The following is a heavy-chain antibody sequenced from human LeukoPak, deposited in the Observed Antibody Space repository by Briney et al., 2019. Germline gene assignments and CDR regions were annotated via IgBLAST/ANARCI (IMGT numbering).Heavy chain of an antibody. CDR3: ARGRFYDSSGYYDY. CDR1: GNTFTSYD. J-gene: IGHJ4*02. Sequence: GASVKVSCKASGNTFTSYDINWVRQATGQGLEWMGWMNPNSGNTGYAQKFQGRVTMTRNTSISTAYMELSSLRSEDTAVYYCARGRFYDSSGYYDYWGQGTLVTVSS. V-gene: IGHV1-8*01. CDR2: MNPNSGNT. D-gene: IGHD3-22*01.